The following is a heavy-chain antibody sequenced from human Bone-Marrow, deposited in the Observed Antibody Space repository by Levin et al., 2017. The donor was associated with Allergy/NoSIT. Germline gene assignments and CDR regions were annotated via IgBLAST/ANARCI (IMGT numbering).Heavy chain of an antibody. J-gene: IGHJ6*02. Sequence: GESLKISCTASGFTFSNYEMNWVRQAPGKGLEWVSYISSSGSIIYYADSVKGQFTISRDNAKNSLYLQMNSLRAEDTAVYFCARVMWGSGMDVWGQGTTVTVAS. D-gene: IGHD2-21*01. V-gene: IGHV3-48*03. CDR3: ARVMWGSGMDV. CDR2: ISSSGSII. CDR1: GFTFSNYE.